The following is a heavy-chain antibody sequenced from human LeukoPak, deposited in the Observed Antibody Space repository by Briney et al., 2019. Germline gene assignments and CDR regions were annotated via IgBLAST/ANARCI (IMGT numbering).Heavy chain of an antibody. D-gene: IGHD6-19*01. CDR3: ARSRGAGPGAYFDY. Sequence: GGSLRLSCAASGFTFSSYWMSWVRQAPGKGLEWVANIKEDGSEKNYVDSVKGRFTISRDNAKNSLYLQMNILRAEDTAVYYCARSRGAGPGAYFDYWGQGTLITVSS. V-gene: IGHV3-7*05. J-gene: IGHJ4*02. CDR1: GFTFSSYW. CDR2: IKEDGSEK.